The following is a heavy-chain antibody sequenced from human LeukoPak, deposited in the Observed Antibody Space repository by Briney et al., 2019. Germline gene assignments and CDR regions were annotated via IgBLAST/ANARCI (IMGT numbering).Heavy chain of an antibody. D-gene: IGHD3-10*01. J-gene: IGHJ4*02. CDR2: SRNKANTYTT. CDR3: TRLAYGSGSYSSFDY. CDR1: GFTFSDYY. Sequence: PGGSLGLSCAASGFTFSDYYMDWVRQAPGKGLEWVGRSRNKANTYTTEYAASVKGRFTISRDDSKNSLYLEMNSLKTEDTAVYYCTRLAYGSGSYSSFDYWGQGTLVTVSS. V-gene: IGHV3-72*01.